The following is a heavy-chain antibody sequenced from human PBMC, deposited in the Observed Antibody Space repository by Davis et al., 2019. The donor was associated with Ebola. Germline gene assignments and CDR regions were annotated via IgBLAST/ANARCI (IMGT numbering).Heavy chain of an antibody. J-gene: IGHJ4*02. D-gene: IGHD6-13*01. CDR1: GFTFSSYW. Sequence: GESLKISCAASGFTFSSYWMSWVRQAPGKGLEWVANIKQDGSEKYYVDSVKGRFTISRDNAKNSLYLQMNSLRAEDTAVYYCASSYMGIALGWGQGTLVTVSS. CDR3: ASSYMGIALG. V-gene: IGHV3-7*03. CDR2: IKQDGSEK.